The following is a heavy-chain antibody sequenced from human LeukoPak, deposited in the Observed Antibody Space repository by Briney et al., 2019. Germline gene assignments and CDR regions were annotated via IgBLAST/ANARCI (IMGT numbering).Heavy chain of an antibody. D-gene: IGHD1-26*01. CDR3: ARAGATTGVFDY. J-gene: IGHJ4*02. Sequence: SETLSLTCAVYGGSFSGYYWSWIRQPPGKGLEWIGRIYTSGSTNYNPSLKSRVTMSVDTSKNQFSLKLSSVTAADTAVYYCARAGATTGVFDYWGQGTLVTVSS. V-gene: IGHV4-59*10. CDR1: GGSFSGYY. CDR2: IYTSGST.